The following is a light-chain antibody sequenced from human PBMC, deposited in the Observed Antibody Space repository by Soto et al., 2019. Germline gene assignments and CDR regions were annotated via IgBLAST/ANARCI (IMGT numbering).Light chain of an antibody. CDR2: GAS. CDR3: QQYNEWPRT. J-gene: IGKJ2*01. CDR1: QSVRTN. Sequence: ETVLTQSPATLSVSPGERVTLSCRASQSVRTNLVWYQQSPGQPPRLLIYGASDRVAGVTDRFSGSGSGTDFTLTISGLQSEDCAVYYCQQYNEWPRTFGQGTKVDIK. V-gene: IGKV3-15*01.